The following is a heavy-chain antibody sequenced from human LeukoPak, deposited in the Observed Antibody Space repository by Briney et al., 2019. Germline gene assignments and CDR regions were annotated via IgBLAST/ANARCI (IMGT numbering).Heavy chain of an antibody. J-gene: IGHJ4*02. V-gene: IGHV3-21*06. CDR3: ARDPYDSLSSFDL. CDR2: ISSSSSYI. Sequence: GGSLRLSCAASGFTFSSYTMNWVRQAPGKGLEWVSSISSSSSYIYYADSVKGRFTISRDNAKNSLYLQMNSLRLEDTAVYYCARDPYDSLSSFDLWGQGTLVTVSS. D-gene: IGHD6-6*01. CDR1: GFTFSSYT.